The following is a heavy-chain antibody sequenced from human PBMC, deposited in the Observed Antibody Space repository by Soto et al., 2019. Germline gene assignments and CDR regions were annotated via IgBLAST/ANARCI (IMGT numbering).Heavy chain of an antibody. CDR2: TYYRSKWYN. CDR3: ARESQASYGTIAVAGGHYYYGMDV. Sequence: SQTLSLTCAISGDSVSSNSAAWNWIRQSPSRGLEWLGRTYYRSKWYNDYAVSVKSRITINPDTSKNQFSLQLNSVTPEDTAVYYCARESQASYGTIAVAGGHYYYGMDVCGQGSTVTVSS. J-gene: IGHJ6*02. CDR1: GDSVSSNSAA. D-gene: IGHD6-19*01. V-gene: IGHV6-1*01.